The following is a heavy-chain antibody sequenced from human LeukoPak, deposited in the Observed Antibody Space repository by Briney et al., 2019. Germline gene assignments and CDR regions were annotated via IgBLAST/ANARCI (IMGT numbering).Heavy chain of an antibody. D-gene: IGHD2-8*01. CDR3: ARDPSPSYCTNGVCSQGNNWFDP. V-gene: IGHV1-46*01. CDR1: GYTFTSYY. J-gene: IGHJ5*02. Sequence: ASVKVSCKASGYTFTSYYMHWVRQAPGQGLEWMGIINPSGGSTGYAQKFQGRVTMTRDTSTSTVYMELSSLRSEDTAVYYCARDPSPSYCTNGVCSQGNNWFDPWGQGTLVTVSS. CDR2: INPSGGST.